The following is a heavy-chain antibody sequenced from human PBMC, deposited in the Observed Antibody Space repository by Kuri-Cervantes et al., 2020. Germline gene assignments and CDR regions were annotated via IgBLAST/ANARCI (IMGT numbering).Heavy chain of an antibody. CDR2: IKSKTDGGTT. J-gene: IGHJ4*02. V-gene: IGHV3-15*01. D-gene: IGHD2-2*01. CDR1: GFTFSNYW. CDR3: TTQPVPAAPFDY. Sequence: GESLKISCAASGFTFSNYWMSWVRQAPGKGLEWVGRIKSKTDGGTTDYAAPVKGRFTISRDDSKNTLYLQMNSLKTEDTAVYYCTTQPVPAAPFDYWGQGTLVTVSS.